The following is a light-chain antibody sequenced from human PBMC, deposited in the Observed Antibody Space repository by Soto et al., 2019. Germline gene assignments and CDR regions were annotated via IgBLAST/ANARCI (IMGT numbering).Light chain of an antibody. CDR3: QQYNSYPYI. J-gene: IGKJ2*01. CDR1: ESISSW. V-gene: IGKV1-5*03. CDR2: KAS. Sequence: DIQMTQSPSTLSASVGDRVTITCRASESISSWLAWYQQKAGKAPKLLIYKASSLESGVPSRFSGSGSGTEFTLTINSLQPEDFATYYCQQYNSYPYIFGQGTKLEIK.